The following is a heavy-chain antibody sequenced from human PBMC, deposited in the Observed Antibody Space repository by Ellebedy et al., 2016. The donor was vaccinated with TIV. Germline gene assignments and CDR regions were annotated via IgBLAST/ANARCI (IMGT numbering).Heavy chain of an antibody. CDR3: ARGSSRSHYYYYYGMDV. J-gene: IGHJ6*02. CDR2: IIPILGIA. V-gene: IGHV1-69*04. D-gene: IGHD3-10*01. Sequence: AASVKVSCKASGGTFSSYAISWVRQAPGQGLEWMGRIIPILGIANYAQKFQGRVTITADKSTSTAYMELSSLRSEVTAVYYCARGSSRSHYYYYYGMDVWGQGTTVTVSS. CDR1: GGTFSSYA.